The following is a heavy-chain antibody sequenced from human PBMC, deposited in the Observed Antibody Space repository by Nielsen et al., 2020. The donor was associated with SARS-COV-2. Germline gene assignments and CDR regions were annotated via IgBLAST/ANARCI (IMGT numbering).Heavy chain of an antibody. D-gene: IGHD1-20*01. J-gene: IGHJ6*02. CDR3: ARGITGAYGMDV. CDR2: IIPILGIA. CDR1: GYTFTSYG. Sequence: SVKVSCKASGYTFTSYGISWVRQAPGQGLEWMGRIIPILGIANYAQKFQGRVTITADKSTSTAYMELSSLRSEDTAVYYCARGITGAYGMDVWGQGTTVTVSS. V-gene: IGHV1-69*04.